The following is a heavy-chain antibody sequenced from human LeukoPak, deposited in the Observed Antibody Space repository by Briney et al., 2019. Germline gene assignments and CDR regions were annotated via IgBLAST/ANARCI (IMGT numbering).Heavy chain of an antibody. CDR2: IYSGGST. J-gene: IGHJ4*02. D-gene: IGHD3-16*01. CDR1: GFTVSSNY. Sequence: GGSLRLSCAASGFTVSSNYMSRVRQAPGKGLEWVSVIYSGGSTYYADSVKGRFTISRDNSKNTLYLQMNSLRAEDTAVYYCARDGVAFGGVYFDYWGQGTLVTVSS. CDR3: ARDGVAFGGVYFDY. V-gene: IGHV3-66*01.